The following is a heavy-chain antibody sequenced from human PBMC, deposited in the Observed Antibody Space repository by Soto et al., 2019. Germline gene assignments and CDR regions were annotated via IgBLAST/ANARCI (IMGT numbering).Heavy chain of an antibody. V-gene: IGHV3-23*01. CDR1: GFTFSSRA. CDR2: ISGSGCST. D-gene: IGHD3-10*01. J-gene: IGHJ6*02. CDR3: AKGTGSGTGDV. Sequence: GGSLRLSCAASGFTFSSRAMSWVRQAPGKGLDWVSIISGSGCSTYYADSVKGRFTISRDNSKNTLYLQMNSLRAEDTAVYYCAKGTGSGTGDVWGQGTTVTVSS.